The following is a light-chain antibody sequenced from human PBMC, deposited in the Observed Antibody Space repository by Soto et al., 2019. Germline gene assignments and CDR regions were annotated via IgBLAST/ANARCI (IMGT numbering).Light chain of an antibody. CDR3: CSYAGSYPYV. CDR1: SSDVGGYNY. V-gene: IGLV2-11*01. CDR2: DVS. J-gene: IGLJ1*01. Sequence: QSALTQPRSVSGSPGQSVTISCTGTSSDVGGYNYVSWYQQHPGKAPKLMIYDVSKRPSGVPDRFSGSKSVNTASLTISGLQAEDEADYYCCSYAGSYPYVFGTGTKVTVL.